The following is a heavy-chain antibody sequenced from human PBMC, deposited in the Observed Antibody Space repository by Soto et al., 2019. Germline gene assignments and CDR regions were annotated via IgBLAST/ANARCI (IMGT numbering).Heavy chain of an antibody. CDR1: GFTFSSYA. D-gene: IGHD2-2*01. Sequence: GGSLRLSCAASGFTFSSYAMHWVRQAPGKGLEWVALISHDGNDNYYADSVKGRFTISRDNSKNMVYLQINSLRVDDTAVYYCARDRSMVVVVPGYWGQGTLVTVSS. CDR3: ARDRSMVVVVPGY. CDR2: ISHDGNDN. J-gene: IGHJ4*02. V-gene: IGHV3-30-3*01.